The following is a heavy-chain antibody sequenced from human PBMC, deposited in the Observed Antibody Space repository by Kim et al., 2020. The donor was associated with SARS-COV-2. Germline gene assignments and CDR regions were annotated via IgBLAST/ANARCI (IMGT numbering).Heavy chain of an antibody. Sequence: RFTISRDNAKNSLYLQMNSLRAEDTAVYYCARDSLRYCSGGSCGRDWFDPWGQGTLVTVSS. J-gene: IGHJ5*02. CDR3: ARDSLRYCSGGSCGRDWFDP. V-gene: IGHV3-11*06. D-gene: IGHD2-15*01.